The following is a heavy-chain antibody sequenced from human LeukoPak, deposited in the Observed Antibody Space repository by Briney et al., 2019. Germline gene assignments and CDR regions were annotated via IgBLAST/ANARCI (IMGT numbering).Heavy chain of an antibody. D-gene: IGHD3-16*02. CDR1: VGSISSSSYY. V-gene: IGHV4-61*02. CDR3: ARAHQYYDYVWGSYRSYYFDY. CDR2: IYTSGST. J-gene: IGHJ4*02. Sequence: SETLSLTCTVSVGSISSSSYYWSWIRQPAGKGLEWIGRIYTSGSTNYNPSLKSRVTMSVDTSKNQFSLKLSSVTAADTAVYYCARAHQYYDYVWGSYRSYYFDYWGQGTLVTVSS.